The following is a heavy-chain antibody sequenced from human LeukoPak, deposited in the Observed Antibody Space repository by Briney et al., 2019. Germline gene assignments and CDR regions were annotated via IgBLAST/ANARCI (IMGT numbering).Heavy chain of an antibody. D-gene: IGHD3-22*01. V-gene: IGHV1-69*13. J-gene: IGHJ4*02. CDR1: GGTFSSYA. Sequence: SVKVSCKASGGTFSSYAFSWVRRAPGQGLEWMGGIIPVVGTTNYAQMFQGRVTITADESTSTAYMELSSLRSEDTAVYYCARGGYYYDSSGYSHLPDYWGQGTLVTVSA. CDR2: IIPVVGTT. CDR3: ARGGYYYDSSGYSHLPDY.